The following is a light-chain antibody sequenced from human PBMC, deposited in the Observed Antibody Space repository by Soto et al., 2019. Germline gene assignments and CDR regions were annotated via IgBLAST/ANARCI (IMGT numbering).Light chain of an antibody. CDR1: QGIRND. CDR2: ATS. Sequence: AVQMTKSPSSFSAPVGDRVTITFRASQGIRNDLGWYQQKPGKAPNLLIYATSSLQGGVPSRFSGSGSGTDFTLTISSLQPEDFATYYCQQYISHSPFGQGTKVDIK. J-gene: IGKJ1*01. CDR3: QQYISHSP. V-gene: IGKV1-6*01.